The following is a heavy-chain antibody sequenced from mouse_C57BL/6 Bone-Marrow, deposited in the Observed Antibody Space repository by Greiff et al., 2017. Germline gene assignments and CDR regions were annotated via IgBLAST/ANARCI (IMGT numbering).Heavy chain of an antibody. CDR2: IHPNSGST. CDR3: AREPYDYERYYFDY. D-gene: IGHD2-4*01. V-gene: IGHV1-64*01. Sequence: QVQLQQPGAELVKPGASVKLSCKASGYTFTSYWMHWVKQRPGQGLEWIGMIHPNSGSTNYNEKFKSKATLTVDKSSSTAYMQLSSLTSEDSAVYYCAREPYDYERYYFDYWGQGTTLTVSS. CDR1: GYTFTSYW. J-gene: IGHJ2*01.